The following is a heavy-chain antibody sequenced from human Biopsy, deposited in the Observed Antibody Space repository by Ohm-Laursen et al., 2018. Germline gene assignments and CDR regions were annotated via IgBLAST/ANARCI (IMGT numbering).Heavy chain of an antibody. CDR1: GFSVSSYD. CDR3: ARDSSRRAREGGMDV. CDR2: ISGHSSDI. V-gene: IGHV3-21*01. J-gene: IGHJ6*02. D-gene: IGHD6-6*01. Sequence: SLRLSCTASGFSVSSYDMNWVRQAPGAGLEWVSYISGHSSDIYDADSVRGRFTVARDIAKNSLYLQLNSLRVEDTAVYYCARDSSRRAREGGMDVWGQGTTVTVSS.